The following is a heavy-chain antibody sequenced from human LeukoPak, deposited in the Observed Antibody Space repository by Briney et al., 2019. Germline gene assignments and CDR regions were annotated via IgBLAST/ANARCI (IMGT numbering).Heavy chain of an antibody. CDR2: IYHSGST. CDR3: ARDAIMVWGVIITRARAFDI. Sequence: SGTLSLTCAVSGGSISSSNWWSWVRQPPGKGLEWIGEIYHSGSTNYNPSLKSRVTISVDKSKNQFSLKLSSVTAADTAVYYCARDAIMVWGVIITRARAFDIWGQGTMDTVSS. D-gene: IGHD3-10*01. J-gene: IGHJ3*02. CDR1: GGSISSSNW. V-gene: IGHV4-4*02.